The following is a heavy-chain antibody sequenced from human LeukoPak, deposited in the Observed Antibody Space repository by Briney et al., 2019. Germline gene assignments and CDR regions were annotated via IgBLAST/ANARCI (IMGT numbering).Heavy chain of an antibody. J-gene: IGHJ4*02. CDR2: IYYSGST. Sequence: SETLSLTCTVSGGSISSSRYYWAWIRQPPGTGLEWIGCIYYSGSTYYNPSLKSRVTISVDTSKNQFSLKLTSVTAADTAVYYCARVVTTSVFHFDYWGQGTLVTVSS. D-gene: IGHD2-21*02. V-gene: IGHV4-39*01. CDR1: GGSISSSRYY. CDR3: ARVVTTSVFHFDY.